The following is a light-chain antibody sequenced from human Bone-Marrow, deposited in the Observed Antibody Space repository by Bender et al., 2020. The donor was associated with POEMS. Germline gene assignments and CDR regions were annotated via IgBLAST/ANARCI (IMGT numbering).Light chain of an antibody. CDR2: YKSDSDK. Sequence: QAVLTQPSSLSASPGATVSLTCTLRSGINVANYRIYWYQQKPGSPPQYLLRYKSDSDKHQASGVPSRFSGFKDASANAGILLISGLQSEDEADYYCVAWDDTLNGWVFGGGTKLTVL. J-gene: IGLJ2*01. CDR1: SGINVANYR. CDR3: VAWDDTLNGWV. V-gene: IGLV5-45*02.